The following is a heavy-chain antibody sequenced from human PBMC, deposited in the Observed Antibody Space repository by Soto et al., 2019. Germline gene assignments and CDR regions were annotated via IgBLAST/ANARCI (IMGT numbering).Heavy chain of an antibody. J-gene: IGHJ6*02. CDR2: IYYSGST. Sequence: PSETLSLTCTVSGGSISSGDYYWSWIRQPPGKGLEWIGYIYYSGSTYYNPSLKSRVTISVDTSKNQFSLKLSSVTAADTAVYYCARVDGSGGGMDVWGQGTTVTVSS. CDR3: ARVDGSGGGMDV. V-gene: IGHV4-30-4*01. CDR1: GGSISSGDYY. D-gene: IGHD3-10*01.